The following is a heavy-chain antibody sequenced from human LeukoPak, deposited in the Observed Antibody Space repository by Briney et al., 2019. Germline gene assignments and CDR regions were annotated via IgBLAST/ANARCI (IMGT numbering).Heavy chain of an antibody. Sequence: GGSLRLSCAASGFTFSSYAMNWVRQAPGKGLEWVSGIGGSGAKTYYADSVKGRFTISRDNSKNTVYLQMNSLRAEDTAVYYCAKLVGYSTSWFGDYWGQGTLVTVSS. D-gene: IGHD6-13*01. CDR3: AKLVGYSTSWFGDY. J-gene: IGHJ4*02. CDR2: IGGSGAKT. V-gene: IGHV3-23*01. CDR1: GFTFSSYA.